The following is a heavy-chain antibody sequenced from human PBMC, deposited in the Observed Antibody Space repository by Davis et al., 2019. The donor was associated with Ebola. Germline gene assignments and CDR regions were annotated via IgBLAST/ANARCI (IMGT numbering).Heavy chain of an antibody. D-gene: IGHD3-22*01. CDR1: GYTFTGYY. J-gene: IGHJ4*02. CDR2: INPNSGGT. CDR3: AREEGITMIVEYYFDY. V-gene: IGHV1-2*02. Sequence: ASVKVSCKASGYTFTGYYMHWVRQAPGQGLEWMGWINPNSGGTNYAQKFQGRVTITADESTSTAYMELSSLRSDDTAVYYCAREEGITMIVEYYFDYWGQGTLVTVSS.